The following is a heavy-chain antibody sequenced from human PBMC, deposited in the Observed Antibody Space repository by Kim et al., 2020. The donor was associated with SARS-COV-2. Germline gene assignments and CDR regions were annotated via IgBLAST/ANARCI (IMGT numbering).Heavy chain of an antibody. CDR2: ITADPGST. D-gene: IGHD4-17*01. J-gene: IGHJ6*02. V-gene: IGHV3-23*01. Sequence: GGSLRLSCAASGFTFSNYAMNWVRQAPGKGLELVSAITADPGSTYYVDSVKGRFTISRDNSKNTLSLQMSSLRAEDTAVYYCATAVSKTYYYGMDVWGQGTTGTVSS. CDR3: ATAVSKTYYYGMDV. CDR1: GFTFSNYA.